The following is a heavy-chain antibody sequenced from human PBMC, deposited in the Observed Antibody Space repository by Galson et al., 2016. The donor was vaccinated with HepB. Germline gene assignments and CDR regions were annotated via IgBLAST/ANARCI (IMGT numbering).Heavy chain of an antibody. V-gene: IGHV1-2*04. D-gene: IGHD2-15*01. CDR2: INPNSGDT. J-gene: IGHJ5*02. Sequence: SVKVSCKASGYTFTAYYMHWVRQAPGQGLEWMGWINPNSGDTNYAQEFQGWVTMTRDTSISTAYMEFSRLRSDDTAVYYCARGGYCSGSSCQDWFDPWGQGTLVTVSS. CDR3: ARGGYCSGSSCQDWFDP. CDR1: GYTFTAYY.